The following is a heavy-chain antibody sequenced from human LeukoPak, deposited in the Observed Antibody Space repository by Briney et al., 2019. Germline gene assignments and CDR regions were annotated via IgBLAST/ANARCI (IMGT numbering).Heavy chain of an antibody. CDR2: IKQDGSEK. CDR3: ARDRVSGSPPRVY. J-gene: IGHJ4*02. V-gene: IGHV3-7*01. Sequence: PGGSLRLSXAASGFTFSSYWMSWVRQAPGKGLEWVANIKQDGSEKDYVDSVKGRFTISRDNAKNSLYPQMNSLRAEDTAVYYCARDRVSGSPPRVYWGQGTLVTVSS. CDR1: GFTFSSYW. D-gene: IGHD1-26*01.